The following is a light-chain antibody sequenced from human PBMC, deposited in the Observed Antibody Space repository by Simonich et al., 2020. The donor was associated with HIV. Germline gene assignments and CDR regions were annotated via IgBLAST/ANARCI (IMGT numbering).Light chain of an antibody. J-gene: IGKJ2*01. CDR1: QSVSSN. CDR3: QQYYNTAT. V-gene: IGKV3-15*01. CDR2: GAS. Sequence: EIVMTQSPATLSLSPGKRAPLSCRASQSVSSNLVWYQQKSGQAPRLLIYGASTRATGIPARFSGRGSGTEFTLTISSMQSEDFAVYYCQQYYNTATFGQGTKLEIK.